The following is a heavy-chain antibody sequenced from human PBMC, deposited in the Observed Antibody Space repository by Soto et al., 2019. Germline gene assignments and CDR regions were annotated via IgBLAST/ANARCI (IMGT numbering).Heavy chain of an antibody. CDR1: GFTVSTNY. V-gene: IGHV3-53*01. CDR2: IYSGGST. J-gene: IGHJ4*02. CDR3: ARRSSGYPYYFDY. D-gene: IGHD3-22*01. Sequence: GRSLRLSCAASGFTVSTNYMRWVRQAPGKGLEWVSLIYSGGSTYYADSVKGRFTISSDNSKNTLYLQMNSLRAEEPAVYYCARRSSGYPYYFDYWRQGTLVTVTS.